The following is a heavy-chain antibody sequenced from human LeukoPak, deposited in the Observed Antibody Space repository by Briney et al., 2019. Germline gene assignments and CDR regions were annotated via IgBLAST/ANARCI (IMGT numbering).Heavy chain of an antibody. CDR1: GGSISSYY. Sequence: SETLSLTCTVSGGSISSYYWSWIRQPPGKGLEWIGYIYYSGSTNYNPSLKSRVTISVDTSKNQFSLKLSSVTAADTAVYYCARGGSGYYDSSGYLDAFDIWGQGTMVAVSS. J-gene: IGHJ3*02. CDR3: ARGGSGYYDSSGYLDAFDI. V-gene: IGHV4-59*01. D-gene: IGHD3-22*01. CDR2: IYYSGST.